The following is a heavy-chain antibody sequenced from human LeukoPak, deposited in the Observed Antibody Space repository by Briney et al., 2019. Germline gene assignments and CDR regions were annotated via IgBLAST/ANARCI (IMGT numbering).Heavy chain of an antibody. V-gene: IGHV1-3*01. D-gene: IGHD3-10*01. CDR1: GYTFTSYA. CDR2: INAGNGIT. CDR3: ARDNHGSGIY. J-gene: IGHJ4*02. Sequence: ASVKVSCKASGYTFTSYAMHWVRQAPGQRLEWMGWINAGNGITKYSQKFQGRVTITRDTSASTAYMELSSLRSEDTAVYYCARDNHGSGIYWGQGTLVTVSS.